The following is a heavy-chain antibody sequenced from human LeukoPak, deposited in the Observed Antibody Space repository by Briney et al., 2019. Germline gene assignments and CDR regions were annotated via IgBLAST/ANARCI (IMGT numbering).Heavy chain of an antibody. Sequence: SETLSLTCTVSGYSISSGYYWGWIRQPPGKGLEWIGSIYHSGSTYYNPSLKSRVTISVDTSKNQFSLKLSSVTAADTAVYYCARVGITMIGEYFDYWGQGTLDTVSS. V-gene: IGHV4-38-2*02. D-gene: IGHD3-22*01. J-gene: IGHJ4*02. CDR2: IYHSGST. CDR1: GYSISSGYY. CDR3: ARVGITMIGEYFDY.